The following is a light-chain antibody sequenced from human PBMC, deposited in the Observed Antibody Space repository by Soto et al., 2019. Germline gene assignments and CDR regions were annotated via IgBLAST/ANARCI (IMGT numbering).Light chain of an antibody. CDR1: QSVSSN. V-gene: IGKV3-15*01. Sequence: EIVMTQSPATLSVSPGERATLSCRASQSVSSNLAWYQQKPGQAPRLLIYGASTRATGIPARFSGSGSGTEFTLPISSLQSEDFAVYYCQQYNTWPPYTLGQGPKLEIK. J-gene: IGKJ2*01. CDR2: GAS. CDR3: QQYNTWPPYT.